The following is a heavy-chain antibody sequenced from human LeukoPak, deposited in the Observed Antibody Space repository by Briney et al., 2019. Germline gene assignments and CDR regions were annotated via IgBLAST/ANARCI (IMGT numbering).Heavy chain of an antibody. V-gene: IGHV3-48*01. D-gene: IGHD3-22*01. J-gene: IGHJ4*02. CDR1: GFTFSSYS. CDR3: ARDSLNYYDSSGYYYSHYFDY. Sequence: GGSLRLSCAASGFTFSSYSMNWVRQAPGKGLEWVSYIGSSSSTIYYGDSVKGRFTISRDNSKNTLYLQMNSLRAEDTAVYYCARDSLNYYDSSGYYYSHYFDYWGQGTLVTVSS. CDR2: IGSSSSTI.